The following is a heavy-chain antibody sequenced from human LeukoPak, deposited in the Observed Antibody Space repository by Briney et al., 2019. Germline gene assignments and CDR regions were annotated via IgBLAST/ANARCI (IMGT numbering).Heavy chain of an antibody. V-gene: IGHV3-30*04. CDR2: ISYDGSNK. Sequence: PGGSLRLSCAASGFTFSSYAVHWVRQAPGKGLEWVAVISYDGSNKYYADSVKGRFTISRDNSKNTLYLQMNSLRAEDTAVYYCARDPGRYCSGGSCYSWLDYWGQGTLVTVSS. CDR1: GFTFSSYA. J-gene: IGHJ4*02. D-gene: IGHD2-15*01. CDR3: ARDPGRYCSGGSCYSWLDY.